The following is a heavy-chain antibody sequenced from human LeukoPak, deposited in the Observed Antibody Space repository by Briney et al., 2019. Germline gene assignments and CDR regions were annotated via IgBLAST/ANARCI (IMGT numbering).Heavy chain of an antibody. CDR2: ILRNGDST. V-gene: IGHV3-23*01. J-gene: IGHJ3*02. D-gene: IGHD3-16*02. Sequence: GGSLRLSCAASGFTCSTYVMSWARQAPGKGLEWLSLILRNGDSTYYADSVKGRFTISRDNSKNTLYLQMNSLRAGDTAVYYCARLSSFAFDIWGQGTMVTVSS. CDR3: ARLSSFAFDI. CDR1: GFTCSTYV.